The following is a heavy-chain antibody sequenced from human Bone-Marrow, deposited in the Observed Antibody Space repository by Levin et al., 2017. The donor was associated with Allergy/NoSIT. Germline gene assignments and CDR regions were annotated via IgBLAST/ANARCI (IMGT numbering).Heavy chain of an antibody. V-gene: IGHV4-38-2*01. CDR2: INHSGTT. CDR3: ARIVGGTNIDS. CDR1: DYPITSGYY. Sequence: PSETLSLNCVVHDYPITSGYYWGWIRQPPGKGPEWIGSINHSGTTYYKPSLMSRVTMSVDTSKNQFSLRVWSVNAADTAVYYCARIVGGTNIDSWGHGILVTVSS. D-gene: IGHD1-26*01. J-gene: IGHJ5*01.